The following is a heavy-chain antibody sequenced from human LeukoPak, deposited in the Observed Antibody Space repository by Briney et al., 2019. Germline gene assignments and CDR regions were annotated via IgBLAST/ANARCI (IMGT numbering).Heavy chain of an antibody. CDR2: IYTTGRT. CDR3: AKILGSGVWYGFDI. V-gene: IGHV4-4*09. CDR1: GGSVNSYY. Sequence: PSETLSLTCSVSGGSVNSYYWSWIRQPPGKGLEWIGYIYTTGRTNYNPSLRSRVTISVDTSKNQFTLKLSSVTAADTAVYYCAKILGSGVWYGFDIWGQGTMVTVSS. D-gene: IGHD7-27*01. J-gene: IGHJ3*02.